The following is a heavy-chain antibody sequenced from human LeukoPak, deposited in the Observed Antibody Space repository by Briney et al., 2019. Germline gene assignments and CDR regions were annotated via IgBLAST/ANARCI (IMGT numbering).Heavy chain of an antibody. CDR3: ARALTPIVVVPAAIAG. Sequence: GVSLRLSCAASGFTFSSYSMNWVRQAPGKGLEWVSSISSSSSYIYYADSVKGRFTISRDNAKNSLYLQMNSLRAEDTAVYYCARALTPIVVVPAAIAGWGQGTLVTVSS. CDR2: ISSSSSYI. V-gene: IGHV3-21*01. D-gene: IGHD2-2*01. CDR1: GFTFSSYS. J-gene: IGHJ4*02.